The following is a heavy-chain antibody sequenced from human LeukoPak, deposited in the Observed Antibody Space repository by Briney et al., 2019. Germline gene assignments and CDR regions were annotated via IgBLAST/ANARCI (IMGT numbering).Heavy chain of an antibody. D-gene: IGHD2-21*01. J-gene: IGHJ4*02. V-gene: IGHV3-48*03. Sequence: QSGGSLRLSCAASGFTFSTYEMNWVRQAPGEGLEWISYISSNGRTINYSDSVKGRFTISRDNAKNSLYLQMNSLRAEDTAIYYCAALWSFDYWGQGTLVSVSS. CDR1: GFTFSTYE. CDR2: ISSNGRTI. CDR3: AALWSFDY.